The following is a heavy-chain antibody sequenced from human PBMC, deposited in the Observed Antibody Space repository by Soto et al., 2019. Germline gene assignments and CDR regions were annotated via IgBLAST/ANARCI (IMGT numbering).Heavy chain of an antibody. CDR1: GDRFTSYG. D-gene: IGHD2-21*02. CDR2: ISAYNGNT. CDR3: AREGVSARCGGDGYSDY. J-gene: IGHJ4*02. V-gene: IGHV1-18*01. Sequence: GTSVKLSCEACGDRFTSYGISWVRQAPKQGLEWMGWISAYNGNTNYAQKLQGRVTMTTDTSTSTAYMELRSLRSDDTAVYYCAREGVSARCGGDGYSDYWGQGTLVTVSS.